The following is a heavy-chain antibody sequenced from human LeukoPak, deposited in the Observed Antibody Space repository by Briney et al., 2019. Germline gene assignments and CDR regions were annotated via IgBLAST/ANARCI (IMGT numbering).Heavy chain of an antibody. Sequence: SETLSLTCTVSGGSISSSSYYWGWIRQPPGKGLEWIGSIYYSGSTYYNPSLKSRVTISVDTSKNQFSLKLSSVTAADTAGYYCARHCSGGSCYGGRAFDIWGQGTMVTVSS. CDR2: IYYSGST. V-gene: IGHV4-39*01. J-gene: IGHJ3*02. D-gene: IGHD2-15*01. CDR3: ARHCSGGSCYGGRAFDI. CDR1: GGSISSSSYY.